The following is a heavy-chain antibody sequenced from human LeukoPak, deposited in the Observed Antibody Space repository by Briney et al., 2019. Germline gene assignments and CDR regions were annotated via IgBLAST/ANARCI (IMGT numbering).Heavy chain of an antibody. Sequence: ASVKVSCKASGYTFTSYYMHWVRQAPGQGLEWMGIINPSGGGTSYAQKFQGRVTMTRDTSTSTVYMELSSLRSEDTAVYYCAGNSGSYWPAFDIWGQGTMVTVSS. J-gene: IGHJ3*02. CDR2: INPSGGGT. CDR1: GYTFTSYY. D-gene: IGHD1-26*01. V-gene: IGHV1-46*01. CDR3: AGNSGSYWPAFDI.